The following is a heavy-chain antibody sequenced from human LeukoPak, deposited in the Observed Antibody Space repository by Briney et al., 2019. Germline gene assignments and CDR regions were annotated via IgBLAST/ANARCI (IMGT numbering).Heavy chain of an antibody. J-gene: IGHJ4*02. CDR2: INPNSGGT. CDR1: GYTFTGYY. D-gene: IGHD1-26*01. V-gene: IGHV1-2*02. Sequence: ASVKVSCKASGYTFTGYYMHWVRQAPGQGLEWMGWINPNSGGTNYAQKFQGRVTMTRDTSISTAYMKLSRLRSDDTAVYYCARDPTRVGATGFGDYWGQGTLVTVSS. CDR3: ARDPTRVGATGFGDY.